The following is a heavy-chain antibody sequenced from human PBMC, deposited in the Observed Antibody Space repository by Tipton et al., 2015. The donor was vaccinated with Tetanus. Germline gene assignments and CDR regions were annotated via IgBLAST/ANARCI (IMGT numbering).Heavy chain of an antibody. CDR3: TTSGPGASGGGY. D-gene: IGHD3-16*01. CDR1: GLFFKNAW. CDR2: VKSKSDGGTI. V-gene: IGHV3-15*07. J-gene: IGHJ4*02. Sequence: LTCATSGLFFKNAWMNWVRQAPGKGLEWVGRVKSKSDGGTIDYAAPVKGRFTLSRDDLNNTLYLHMNSLKTEDAAVYYCTTSGPGASGGGYWGRGTRVTVSS.